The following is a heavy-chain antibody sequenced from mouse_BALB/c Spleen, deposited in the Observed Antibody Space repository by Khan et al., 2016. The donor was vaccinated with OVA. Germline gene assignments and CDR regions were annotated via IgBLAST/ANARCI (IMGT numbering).Heavy chain of an antibody. CDR1: GFSLTSYG. V-gene: IGHV2-2*02. CDR2: IWSGGSI. Sequence: VQLQESGPGLVQPSQSLSITCTVSGFSLTSYGVHWVRQSPGKGLEWLGVIWSGGSIDYNEAFISRLSISKDNSKSQVFFKMNSLQANDTAIYYCDRNYDYDEGLAYWGQGTLVTVSA. D-gene: IGHD2-4*01. J-gene: IGHJ3*01. CDR3: DRNYDYDEGLAY.